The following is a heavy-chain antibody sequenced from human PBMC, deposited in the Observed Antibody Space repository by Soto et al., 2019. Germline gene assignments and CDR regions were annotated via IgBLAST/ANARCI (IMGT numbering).Heavy chain of an antibody. CDR3: ARVRYNYGYNFDY. V-gene: IGHV4-30-4*01. J-gene: IGHJ4*02. Sequence: QVQLQESGPGLVKPPQTLSLTCTVSGGSISSGDYYWSWIRQPPGKGLEWIGYIYYSGSTYYNPSLKSRLTISVDTSKNQFSLKLSSVTAADTAVYYCARVRYNYGYNFDYWGQGTLVTVSS. D-gene: IGHD5-18*01. CDR2: IYYSGST. CDR1: GGSISSGDYY.